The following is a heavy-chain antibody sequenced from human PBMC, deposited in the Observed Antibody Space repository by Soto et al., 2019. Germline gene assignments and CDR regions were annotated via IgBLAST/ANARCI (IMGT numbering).Heavy chain of an antibody. CDR1: GGTFSDSA. D-gene: IGHD4-17*01. CDR2: IVPIFGAP. V-gene: IGHV1-69*06. Sequence: QVQLVQSGAEVKKPGSSVKVSCKASGGTFSDSAISWVRQAPGQGLEWMGGIVPIFGAPNYAQKFQGRVTISADKSTSTAYMELSSLRSEDTAVYYCARDPDYGVKYGRGLVDYWGQGTLVTVSS. J-gene: IGHJ4*02. CDR3: ARDPDYGVKYGRGLVDY.